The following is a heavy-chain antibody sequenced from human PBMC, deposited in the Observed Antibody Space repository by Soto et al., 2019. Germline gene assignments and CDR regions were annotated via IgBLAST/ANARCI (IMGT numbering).Heavy chain of an antibody. J-gene: IGHJ6*02. Sequence: SETLSLTCSVSGDSLSNSRFYWAWIRQPPGEGLEWIGSIYHTGNAYYNPSLKSRVTISVDTSKNQFSLKLTSVTAADAALYFCARGPGWEPGLSTFSAMGVWGQGTTVTVSS. D-gene: IGHD1-26*01. CDR3: ARGPGWEPGLSTFSAMGV. V-gene: IGHV4-39*01. CDR1: GDSLSNSRFY. CDR2: IYHTGNA.